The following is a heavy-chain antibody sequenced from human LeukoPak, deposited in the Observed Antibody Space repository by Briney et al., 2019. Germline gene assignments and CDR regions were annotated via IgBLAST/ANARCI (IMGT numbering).Heavy chain of an antibody. J-gene: IGHJ4*02. D-gene: IGHD2-15*01. CDR3: ARDRRYCSGGSCLYYFDY. CDR2: ISGSGGST. Sequence: GGSLRLSCAASGFTFSSYAMSWVRQAPGKGLEWVSAISGSGGSTYYADSVKGRFTISRDSSKNTLYLQMNSLRAEDTAVYYCARDRRYCSGGSCLYYFDYWGQGTLVTVSS. V-gene: IGHV3-23*01. CDR1: GFTFSSYA.